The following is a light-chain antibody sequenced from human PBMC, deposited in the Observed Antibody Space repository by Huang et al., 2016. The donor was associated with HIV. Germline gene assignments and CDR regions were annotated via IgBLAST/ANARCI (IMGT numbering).Light chain of an antibody. CDR3: QQYNNWPPYT. CDR1: ESVSSS. V-gene: IGKV3-15*01. Sequence: EVVMTQSPATLSVSPGERTTLSCRASESVSSSLVWYQQRPGQPPRLLIYGASTRATGTPTRFSGSGSGTEFTLTISSLQSEDFAVYYCQQYNNWPPYTFGQGTKLEIK. J-gene: IGKJ2*01. CDR2: GAS.